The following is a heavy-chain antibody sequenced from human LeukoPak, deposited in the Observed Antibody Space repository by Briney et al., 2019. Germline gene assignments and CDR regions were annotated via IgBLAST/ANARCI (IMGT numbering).Heavy chain of an antibody. J-gene: IGHJ6*02. CDR3: ARERGGMDV. CDR1: GGSISSYY. V-gene: IGHV4-59*01. Sequence: SETLSLTCTVSGGSISSYYWSWVRQPPGKGLGWIGYIYYSGSTNYNPSLKSRVTISVDTSKNQFSLRLSSVTAADTAVYYCARERGGMDVWGQGTTVTVSS. CDR2: IYYSGST.